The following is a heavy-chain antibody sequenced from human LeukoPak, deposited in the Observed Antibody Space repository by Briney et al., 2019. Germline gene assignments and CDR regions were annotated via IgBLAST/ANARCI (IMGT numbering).Heavy chain of an antibody. CDR1: GFTFTTYW. Sequence: PGGSLRLSCVASGFTFTTYWMHWVRQAPGKGLVWVSRINGDGSNTNYADSVKGRFTISRDNARNTLYLQMNRLRAEDTALYYCARTSPTSHFDFWGQGTLVTVSS. D-gene: IGHD3-16*01. V-gene: IGHV3-74*01. J-gene: IGHJ4*02. CDR3: ARTSPTSHFDF. CDR2: INGDGSNT.